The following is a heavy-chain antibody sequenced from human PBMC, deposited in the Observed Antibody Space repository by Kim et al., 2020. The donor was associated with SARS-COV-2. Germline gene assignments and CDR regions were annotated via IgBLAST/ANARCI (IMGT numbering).Heavy chain of an antibody. D-gene: IGHD3-3*01. CDR3: ARSRITIFGYGY. V-gene: IGHV4-31*02. Sequence: YYSPSLRRRVNISVDASKNQGSLKLSSVTAADTAVYYCARSRITIFGYGYWGQGTLVTVSS. J-gene: IGHJ4*02.